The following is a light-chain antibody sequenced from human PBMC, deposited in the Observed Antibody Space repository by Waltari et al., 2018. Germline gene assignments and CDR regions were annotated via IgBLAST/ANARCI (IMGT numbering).Light chain of an antibody. CDR2: GAS. J-gene: IGKJ3*01. V-gene: IGKV1-39*01. Sequence: DIQMTQSPSSLSASVGDRVTITCRASQSTSTFLNWYQVKPGKAPKLLVYGASRLQSGVPSRFSGSGSGTDFTLTISSLQSEDISTYYCQQSSNVPPTFGPGTKVDL. CDR1: QSTSTF. CDR3: QQSSNVPPT.